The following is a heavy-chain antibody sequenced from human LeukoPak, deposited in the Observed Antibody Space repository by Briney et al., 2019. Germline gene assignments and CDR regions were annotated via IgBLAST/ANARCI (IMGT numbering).Heavy chain of an antibody. CDR1: GGSISSYW. D-gene: IGHD3-22*01. V-gene: IGHV4-59*01. CDR3: ARGSFPYYYNSSGYYPA. CDR2: IYYSGST. J-gene: IGHJ4*02. Sequence: PSETLSLTCTVSGGSISSYWWTWIRQPPGKGLEWIGYIYYSGSTDSNPSLKSRVTISIDTSRNQFSLKLNSVTAADTAVYYCARGSFPYYYNSSGYYPAWGQGTLVTVSS.